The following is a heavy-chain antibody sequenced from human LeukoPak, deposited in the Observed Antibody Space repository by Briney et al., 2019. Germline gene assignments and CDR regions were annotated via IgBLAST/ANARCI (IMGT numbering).Heavy chain of an antibody. CDR2: TTSSDSYI. CDR1: GFTVSSNY. CDR3: ARASASGGHYYFDY. D-gene: IGHD3-10*01. Sequence: GGSLRLSCAASGFTVSSNYMSWVRQAPGKGLEWVSSTTSSDSYIYCADSVKGRFTISRDNAMNSLYLQMNSLRAEDTAVYYCARASASGGHYYFDYWGQGTLVTVSS. J-gene: IGHJ4*02. V-gene: IGHV3-21*01.